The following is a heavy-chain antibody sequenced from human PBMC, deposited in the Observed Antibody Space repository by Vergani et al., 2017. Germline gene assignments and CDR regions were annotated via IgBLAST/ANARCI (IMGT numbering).Heavy chain of an antibody. CDR2: IKSKTDGGTT. CDR3: TTDPTYGDYVWVSYYYGMDV. J-gene: IGHJ6*02. D-gene: IGHD4-17*01. CDR1: GFTFSSYA. V-gene: IGHV3-15*01. Sequence: EVQLLESGGGLVQPGGSLRLSCAASGFTFSSYAMSWVRQAPGKGLEWVGRIKSKTDGGTTDYAAPVKGRFTISRDDSKNTLYLQMNSLKTEDTAVYYCTTDPTYGDYVWVSYYYGMDVWGQGTTVTVSS.